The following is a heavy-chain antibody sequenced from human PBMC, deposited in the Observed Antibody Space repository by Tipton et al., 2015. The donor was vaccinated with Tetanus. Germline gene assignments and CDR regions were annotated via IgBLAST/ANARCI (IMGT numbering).Heavy chain of an antibody. CDR3: ARAPNRISRAYDY. V-gene: IGHV7-4-1*02. CDR2: INTNTGNP. CDR1: GFSLTTYA. D-gene: IGHD1-14*01. Sequence: QLVQSGSELKMPGASVKVSCKASGFSLTTYAINWVRQAPGQGLEWMGWINTNTGNPTYAQGFTRRFVFSLDTSVSTAYLQISTLKADDTAVYYCARAPNRISRAYDYWGQGTQITVSS. J-gene: IGHJ4*02.